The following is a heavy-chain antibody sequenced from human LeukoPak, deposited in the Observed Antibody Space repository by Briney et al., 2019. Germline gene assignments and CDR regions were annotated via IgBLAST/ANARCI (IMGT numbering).Heavy chain of an antibody. CDR3: ARDRPPQYGGTDY. CDR1: GFTVSSNY. J-gene: IGHJ4*02. Sequence: GGSLRLSCAASGFTVSSNYMSWVRQAPGKGLEWVSVIYSGGSTYYADSVKGRFTISRDNSKNTLYLQMNSLRAEDTAVYYCARDRPPQYGGTDYWGQGTLVTVSS. D-gene: IGHD4-23*01. V-gene: IGHV3-66*01. CDR2: IYSGGST.